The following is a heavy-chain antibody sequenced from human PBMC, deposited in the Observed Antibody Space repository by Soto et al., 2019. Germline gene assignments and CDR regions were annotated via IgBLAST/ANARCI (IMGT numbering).Heavy chain of an antibody. CDR1: GFTFRNYA. CDR2: ISYDGSNI. J-gene: IGHJ4*02. V-gene: IGHV3-30*04. CDR3: ARESYGDYYFDY. Sequence: GGSLRLSCAASGFTFRNYAMHWVRQAPGKGLEWEAVISYDGSNIYYADSVKGRFSISRDNSKNTLYLQVNSLTEDTAVYYCARESYGDYYFDYWGQGTLVTVSS. D-gene: IGHD4-17*01.